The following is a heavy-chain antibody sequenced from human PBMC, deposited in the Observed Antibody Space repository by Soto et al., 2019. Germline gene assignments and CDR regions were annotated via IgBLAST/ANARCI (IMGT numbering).Heavy chain of an antibody. D-gene: IGHD3-22*01. CDR3: ARDYFDRSGLYGMDL. CDR2: INPDTDDT. V-gene: IGHV1-2*02. J-gene: IGHJ6*02. CDR1: GYTFIDYY. Sequence: QLLQSGAEVRKPGASVKVSCKASGYTFIDYYMHWVRQAPGQGLEWMGWINPDTDDTHYAQKFQGRLIMTRDTSINTVYMELSRLTSDDTAVYYCARDYFDRSGLYGMDLWGQGITVTVSS.